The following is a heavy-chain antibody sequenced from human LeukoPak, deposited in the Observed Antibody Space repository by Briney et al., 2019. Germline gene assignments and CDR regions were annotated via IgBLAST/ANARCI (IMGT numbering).Heavy chain of an antibody. J-gene: IGHJ5*02. Sequence: ASVKVSCKVSGYTLTERSMHWVRQAPGKGLEWMGGFDPEDGETIYAQKFQGRVTMTEDTSTDTAYMELSSLRSEDTAVYYCATVSPGTFDWFDPWGQGTLVTVSS. CDR2: FDPEDGET. CDR1: GYTLTERS. CDR3: ATVSPGTFDWFDP. V-gene: IGHV1-24*01. D-gene: IGHD1-26*01.